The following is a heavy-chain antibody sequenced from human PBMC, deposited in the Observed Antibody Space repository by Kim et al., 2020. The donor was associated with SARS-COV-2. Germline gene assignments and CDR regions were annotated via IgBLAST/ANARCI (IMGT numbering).Heavy chain of an antibody. CDR3: AGGARREWRPPTEIDP. J-gene: IGHJ5*02. CDR2: IYYSGST. Sequence: SETLSLTCTVSGGSISSYYWSWIRQPPGKGLEWIGYIYYSGSTNYNPSLKSRVTISVDTSKNQFSLKLSSVTAADTAVYYCAGGARREWRPPTEIDPWG. CDR1: GGSISSYY. D-gene: IGHD3-3*01. V-gene: IGHV4-59*01.